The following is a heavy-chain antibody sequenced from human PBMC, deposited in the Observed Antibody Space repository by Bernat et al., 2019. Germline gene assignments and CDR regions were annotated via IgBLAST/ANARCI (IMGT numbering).Heavy chain of an antibody. CDR1: GYTFTSYA. D-gene: IGHD2-15*01. CDR3: ARGGGYCSGGSCQGWFDP. J-gene: IGHJ5*02. CDR2: INAGNGNT. V-gene: IGHV1-3*01. Sequence: QVQLVQSGAEVNKPGASVKVSCKASGYTFTSYAMHWVRQAPGQRLEWMGWINAGNGNTKYSQKFQGRVTITRDTSASTAYMELSSLRSEDTAVYYCARGGGYCSGGSCQGWFDPWGQGTLVTVSS.